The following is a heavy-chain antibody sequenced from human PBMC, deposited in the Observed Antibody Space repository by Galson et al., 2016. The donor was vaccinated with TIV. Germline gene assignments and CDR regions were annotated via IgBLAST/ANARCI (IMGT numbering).Heavy chain of an antibody. CDR1: GYKFTAYY. J-gene: IGHJ4*02. CDR3: ARDPGYFVY. V-gene: IGHV1-46*01. D-gene: IGHD1-1*01. CDR2: INPGGGGT. Sequence: SVKVSCKASGYKFTAYYLYWVRQAPGQGLEWMGLINPGGGGTTYAQKFEGRVTMTRDTSASTAYMELSSLRSEDTAVYYCARDPGYFVYWGQGTLVTVSS.